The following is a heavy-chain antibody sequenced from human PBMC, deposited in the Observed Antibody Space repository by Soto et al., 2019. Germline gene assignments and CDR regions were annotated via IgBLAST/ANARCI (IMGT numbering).Heavy chain of an antibody. J-gene: IGHJ6*02. Sequence: QVQLVESGGGVVQPGRSLRLSCAASGFTFSSYGMHWVRQAPGKGLEWVAVISYDGSNKYYADSVKGRFTISRDNSKNKLYLQMNSLRAEDTAVYYCAKDDGQRTTVTYYSMVVWGQGNTVTVSS. V-gene: IGHV3-30*18. D-gene: IGHD4-17*01. CDR2: ISYDGSNK. CDR3: AKDDGQRTTVTYYSMVV. CDR1: GFTFSSYG.